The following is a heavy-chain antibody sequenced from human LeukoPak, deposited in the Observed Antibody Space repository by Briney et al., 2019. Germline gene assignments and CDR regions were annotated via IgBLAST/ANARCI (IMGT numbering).Heavy chain of an antibody. Sequence: SETLSLTCTVSGCSISSYYWSWIRQPAGKGLEWIGRIYTSGSTNYNPSLKSRVTMSVDTSKNQFSLKLSSVTAADTAVYYCARDPYYDFWSGYYMYYYYGMDVWGQGTTATVSS. D-gene: IGHD3-3*01. CDR2: IYTSGST. CDR3: ARDPYYDFWSGYYMYYYYGMDV. V-gene: IGHV4-4*07. CDR1: GCSISSYY. J-gene: IGHJ6*02.